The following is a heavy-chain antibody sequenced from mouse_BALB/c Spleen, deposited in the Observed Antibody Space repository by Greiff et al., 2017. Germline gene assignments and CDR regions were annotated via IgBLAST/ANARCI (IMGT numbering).Heavy chain of an antibody. CDR2: ISYSGST. J-gene: IGHJ4*01. CDR1: GYSITSDYA. V-gene: IGHV3-2*02. CDR3: AIYHYAMDY. Sequence: EVKLVESGPGLVKPSQSLSLTCTVTGYSITSDYAWNWIRQFPGNKLEWMGYISYSGSTSYNPSLKSRISITRDTSKNQFFLQLNSVTTEDTATYYCAIYHYAMDYWGQGTSVTVSS. D-gene: IGHD2-1*01.